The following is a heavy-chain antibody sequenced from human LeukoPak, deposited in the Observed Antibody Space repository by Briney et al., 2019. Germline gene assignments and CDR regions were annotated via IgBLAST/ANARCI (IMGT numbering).Heavy chain of an antibody. V-gene: IGHV1-46*01. J-gene: IGHJ3*02. D-gene: IGHD6-19*01. CDR1: GYTFTNYF. Sequence: GASVKVSCKASGYTFTNYFMHWVRQAPGQGLEWMGIINPSGNSTIYAQKFQDRVTMTSGTSTSTVYMDLRSLTFEDTAVYYCARDRNLIAVAGTQAFDIWGQGTMVTVSS. CDR3: ARDRNLIAVAGTQAFDI. CDR2: INPSGNST.